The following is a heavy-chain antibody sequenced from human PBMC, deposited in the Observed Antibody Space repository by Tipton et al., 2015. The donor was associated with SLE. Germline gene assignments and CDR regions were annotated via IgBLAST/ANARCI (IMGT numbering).Heavy chain of an antibody. CDR2: IYHSGYSST. D-gene: IGHD1-26*01. CDR3: AREIGGGSNDY. CDR1: GASIRSQY. J-gene: IGHJ4*02. Sequence: GASIRSQYWGWIRQPPGKGLEWIGYIYHSGYSSTNYNPSLKSRVTLSVDTSKNQFSLKLSSVTAADTAVYYCAREIGGGSNDYWGQGTLVTVSS. V-gene: IGHV4-59*11.